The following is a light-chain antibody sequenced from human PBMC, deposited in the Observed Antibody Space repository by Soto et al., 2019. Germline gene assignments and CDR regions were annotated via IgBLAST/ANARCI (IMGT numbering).Light chain of an antibody. CDR2: CAT. Sequence: DIVMTQSPDSLAVSLGERATINCKSHQSVFSKSTNRNHLSWYQQKPGQPPKLLIYCATTRESGVPDRFSGSGSGTDFTLTVSGLQTEDVAIYYCHQYFRSPLTFGGGTKVDIK. J-gene: IGKJ4*01. CDR3: HQYFRSPLT. V-gene: IGKV4-1*01. CDR1: QSVFSKSTNRNH.